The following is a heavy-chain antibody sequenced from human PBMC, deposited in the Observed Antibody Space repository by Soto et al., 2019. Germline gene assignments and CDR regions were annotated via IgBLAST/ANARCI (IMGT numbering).Heavy chain of an antibody. Sequence: EVQLVESGGGLVQPGGSLRLSCEVSGFTFTNYWMHWVRQAPGKGLMWVSRINPDGRTTSYADSVKGRFIISRDNAKNTVYLQMNSLRAEDTAVYYCARGEISTWGKFDSWGQGTLVTVSS. CDR3: ARGEISTWGKFDS. J-gene: IGHJ4*02. V-gene: IGHV3-74*01. CDR1: GFTFTNYW. D-gene: IGHD3-16*01. CDR2: INPDGRTT.